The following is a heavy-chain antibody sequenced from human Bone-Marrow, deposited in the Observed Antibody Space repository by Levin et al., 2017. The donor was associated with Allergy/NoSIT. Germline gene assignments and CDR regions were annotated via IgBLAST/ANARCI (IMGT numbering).Heavy chain of an antibody. D-gene: IGHD2-15*01. CDR2: ITGGGGGT. V-gene: IGHV3-23*01. CDR3: AKDRGNCEDTACLGHYYMDV. Sequence: GGSLRLSCAASGFSFSTNAMSWVRQAPGKGLEWVSTITGGGGGTFYADSVKGRFTFSRDNSKNTLYLQMNSLRAEDTAVYYGAKDRGNCEDTACLGHYYMDVWGNGTTVTVSS. CDR1: GFSFSTNA. J-gene: IGHJ6*03.